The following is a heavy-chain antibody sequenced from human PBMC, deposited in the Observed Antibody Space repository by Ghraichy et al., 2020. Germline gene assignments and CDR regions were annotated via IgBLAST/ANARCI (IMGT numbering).Heavy chain of an antibody. CDR1: GFTFSSYW. V-gene: IGHV3-74*01. CDR3: AREGGLYYYYMDV. J-gene: IGHJ6*03. Sequence: GGSLRLSCAASGFTFSSYWMHWVRQAPGKGLVWVSRINSDGSSTSYADSVKGRFTISRDNAKNTLYLQMNSLRAEDTAVYYCAREGGLYYYYMDVWGKGTTVTVSS. CDR2: INSDGSST. D-gene: IGHD3-16*01.